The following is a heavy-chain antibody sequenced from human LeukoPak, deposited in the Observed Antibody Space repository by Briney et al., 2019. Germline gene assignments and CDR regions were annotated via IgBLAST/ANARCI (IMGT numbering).Heavy chain of an antibody. J-gene: IGHJ4*02. V-gene: IGHV4-31*03. Sequence: PSETLSLTCTVSGGSISSGGYYWSWIRQHPGKGLEWIGYIYYSGSTYYNPSLKSRVTISVDTSKNQFSLKLSSVTAADTAVYYCARVDSMPYYFDYWGQGTLVTVSS. CDR1: GGSISSGGYY. CDR2: IYYSGST. D-gene: IGHD2/OR15-2a*01. CDR3: ARVDSMPYYFDY.